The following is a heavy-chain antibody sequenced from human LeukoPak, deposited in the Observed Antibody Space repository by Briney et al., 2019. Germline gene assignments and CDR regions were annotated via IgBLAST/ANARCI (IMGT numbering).Heavy chain of an antibody. CDR2: INPNSGGT. D-gene: IGHD2-21*01. V-gene: IGHV1-2*02. CDR3: ARVASDWSYYFDY. CDR1: GYTFTGYY. Sequence: ASVNVSCKASGYTFTGYYMHWVRQAPGQGLEWMGWINPNSGGTNYAQKFQGRVTMTRDTSISTAYMELSRLRSDDTAVYYCARVASDWSYYFDYWGQGTLVTVSS. J-gene: IGHJ4*02.